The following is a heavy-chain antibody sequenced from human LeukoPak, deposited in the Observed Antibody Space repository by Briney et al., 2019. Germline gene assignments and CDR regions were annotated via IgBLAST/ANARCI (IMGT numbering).Heavy chain of an antibody. Sequence: SQTLSLTCAISGDSVSSNSAAWNWIRQSPSRGLEWLGRTYYRSKWYNDYAVSVKSRITINPDTSKNQFSLQLNSVTPEDTAVYYCARDHDYARAGDDAFDIWGQGTMVTVSS. CDR1: GDSVSSNSAA. D-gene: IGHD4-17*01. V-gene: IGHV6-1*01. CDR2: TYYRSKWYN. J-gene: IGHJ3*02. CDR3: ARDHDYARAGDDAFDI.